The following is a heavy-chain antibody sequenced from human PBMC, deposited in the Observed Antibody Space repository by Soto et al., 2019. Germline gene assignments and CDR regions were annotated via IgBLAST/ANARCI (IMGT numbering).Heavy chain of an antibody. V-gene: IGHV3-23*01. CDR1: GFTFSSYA. D-gene: IGHD6-13*01. Sequence: GGSLILSCAASGFTFSSYAMSWVRQAPGKGLEWVSAISGSGGSTYYADSVKGRFTISRDNSKNTLYLQMNSLRAEDTAVYYGAIPTYSSSWYVYWGQGTLVTV. CDR2: ISGSGGST. CDR3: AIPTYSSSWYVY. J-gene: IGHJ4*02.